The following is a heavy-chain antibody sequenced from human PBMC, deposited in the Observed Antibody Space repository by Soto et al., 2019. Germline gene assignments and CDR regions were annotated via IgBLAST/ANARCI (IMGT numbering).Heavy chain of an antibody. Sequence: PGGSLRLSCAASGFTFSNAWMSWVRQAPGKGLEWVGRIKSKTDGGTTDYAAPVKGRFTISRDDSKNTLYLQMNSLKTEDTAVYYCTKDEDYGGLFNYWGQGTLVTVSS. CDR2: IKSKTDGGTT. CDR1: GFTFSNAW. CDR3: TKDEDYGGLFNY. J-gene: IGHJ4*02. D-gene: IGHD4-17*01. V-gene: IGHV3-15*01.